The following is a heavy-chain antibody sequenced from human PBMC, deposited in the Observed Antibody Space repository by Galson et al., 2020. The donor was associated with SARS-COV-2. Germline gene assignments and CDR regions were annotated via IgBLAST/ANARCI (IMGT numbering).Heavy chain of an antibody. D-gene: IGHD6-6*01. J-gene: IGHJ6*03. CDR3: AKDILARRKYYYYYVDV. Sequence: GGSLRLSCAASGFTFDDYAMHCVRQAPGKGLEWDSGISRNSGSIAYADSVKGRLTISTDNANNSLYLQMNSQGAEDPALYYCAKDILARRKYYYYYVDVWGKGAAVAVSS. V-gene: IGHV3-9*01. CDR2: ISRNSGSI. CDR1: GFTFDDYA.